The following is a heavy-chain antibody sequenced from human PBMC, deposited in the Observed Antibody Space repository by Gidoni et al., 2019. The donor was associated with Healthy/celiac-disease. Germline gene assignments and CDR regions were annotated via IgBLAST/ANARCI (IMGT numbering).Heavy chain of an antibody. Sequence: EVQLVESGGGLVQPGGSLRLSCAASGFTFSSYSMNWVRQAPGKGLEWVSYISSSSSTIYYADSVKGRFTISRDNAKNSLYLQMNSLRDEDTAVYYCARDRPSHTWELLPDDAFDIWGQGTMVTVSS. CDR3: ARDRPSHTWELLPDDAFDI. V-gene: IGHV3-48*02. CDR2: ISSSSSTI. D-gene: IGHD1-26*01. CDR1: GFTFSSYS. J-gene: IGHJ3*02.